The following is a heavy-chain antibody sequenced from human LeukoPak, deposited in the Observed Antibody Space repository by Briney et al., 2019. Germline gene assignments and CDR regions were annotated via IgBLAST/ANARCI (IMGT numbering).Heavy chain of an antibody. V-gene: IGHV4-61*02. J-gene: IGHJ6*02. CDR1: GGSISSGSYY. D-gene: IGHD3-3*01. CDR3: ARSLSRYDFWSGYRTGMDV. CDR2: IYTSGST. Sequence: SQTLSLTCTVSGGSISSGSYYGSWIRQPAGKGLEWIGRIYTSGSTNYNPSLKSRVTISVDTSKNQFSLKLSSVTAADTAVYYCARSLSRYDFWSGYRTGMDVWGQGTTVTVSS.